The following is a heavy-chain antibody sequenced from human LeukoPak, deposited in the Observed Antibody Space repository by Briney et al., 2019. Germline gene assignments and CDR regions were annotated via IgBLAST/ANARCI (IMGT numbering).Heavy chain of an antibody. J-gene: IGHJ4*02. CDR3: ARDLGFGSYNDY. Sequence: ASVKVSCKASGYTFTGYYMHWVRQAPGQGLEWMGWINPNSGGTNYAQKFQGRVTMTRDTSISTAYMELSRLRSDDTAVYYCARDLGFGSYNDYWGQGTLVTVSS. D-gene: IGHD3-10*01. V-gene: IGHV1-2*02. CDR1: GYTFTGYY. CDR2: INPNSGGT.